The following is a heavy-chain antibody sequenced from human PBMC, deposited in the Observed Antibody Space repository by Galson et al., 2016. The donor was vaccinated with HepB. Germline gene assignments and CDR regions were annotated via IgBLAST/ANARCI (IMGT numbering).Heavy chain of an antibody. CDR1: GFSLTTFA. J-gene: IGHJ4*02. CDR3: ATTRLLDN. CDR2: ISYDGSDK. Sequence: SLRLSCAASGFSLTTFAMHWVRQAPGKGLEWVAVISYDGSDKYYADSVKGRFTISRDNAKSSLYLQMSGLRPNDTAFYYCATTRLLDNWGQGILVTVSS. V-gene: IGHV3-30-3*01.